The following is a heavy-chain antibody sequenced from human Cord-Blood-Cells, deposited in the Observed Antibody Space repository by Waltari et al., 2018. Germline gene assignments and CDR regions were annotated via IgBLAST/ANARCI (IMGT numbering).Heavy chain of an antibody. Sequence: EVQLVESGGGLVQPGGSLRLSCAASGFTLSSYWMSWSRQAPGKGLEWVANIKQDGSEKYYVDSVKGRFTISRDNAKNSLYLQMNSLRAEDTAVYYCAQWAVAGSFDYWGQGTLVTVSS. CDR2: IKQDGSEK. J-gene: IGHJ4*02. CDR1: GFTLSSYW. CDR3: AQWAVAGSFDY. V-gene: IGHV3-7*01. D-gene: IGHD6-19*01.